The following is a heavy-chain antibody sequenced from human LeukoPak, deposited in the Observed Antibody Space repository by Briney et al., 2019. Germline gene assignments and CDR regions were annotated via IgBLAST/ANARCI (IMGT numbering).Heavy chain of an antibody. Sequence: SETLSLTCTVSGGSSSGSYWSWIRQPPGKGLEWIAYMYNSGSTNYHPSLKSLVTISIDTSKNHFSLKLSSLTAADAAIYYCARGIESYGDYGYWGQGILVTVCS. D-gene: IGHD4-17*01. CDR1: GGSSSGSY. J-gene: IGHJ4*02. V-gene: IGHV4-59*01. CDR2: MYNSGST. CDR3: ARGIESYGDYGY.